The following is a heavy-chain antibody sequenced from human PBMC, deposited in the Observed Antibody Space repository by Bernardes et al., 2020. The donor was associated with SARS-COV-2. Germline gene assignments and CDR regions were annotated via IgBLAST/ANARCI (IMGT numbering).Heavy chain of an antibody. CDR2: IWYDGSNK. D-gene: IGHD3-10*01. V-gene: IGHV3-33*01. CDR1: GFTFSSYG. J-gene: IGHJ6*02. Sequence: GGSLRLSCAASGFTFSSYGMHWVRQAPGKGLEWVAVIWYDGSNKYYADSVKGRFTISRDNSKNTLYLQMSSLRAEDTAVYYCASVMATWDRGLFSNTYYFYGMDVWGQGTTVTVSS. CDR3: ASVMATWDRGLFSNTYYFYGMDV.